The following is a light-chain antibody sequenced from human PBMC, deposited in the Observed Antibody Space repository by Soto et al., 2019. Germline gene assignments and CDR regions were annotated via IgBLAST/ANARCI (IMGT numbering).Light chain of an antibody. CDR1: QSISNR. CDR2: DAS. J-gene: IGKJ1*01. CDR3: QQYNSYSPT. V-gene: IGKV1-5*01. Sequence: DIQMTQSPSTLSASVGDRVTITCRASQSISNRLAWYQQKPGKAPKVLIYDASSLESGVPSRFSGSGSATEFILTISSLQPDDFATYHCQQYNSYSPTFGQGTKVEVK.